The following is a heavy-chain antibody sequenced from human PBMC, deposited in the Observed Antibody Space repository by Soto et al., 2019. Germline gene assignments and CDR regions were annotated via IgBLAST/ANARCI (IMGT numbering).Heavy chain of an antibody. D-gene: IGHD4-4*01. CDR2: IYPGDSDT. Sequence: GKGLEWMGIIYPGDSDTRYSPSFQGQVTISADKSISTAYLQWSSLKASDTAMYYCARQREDYSNDHGVYYYYTEVWGKGTTVTVSS. J-gene: IGHJ6*03. V-gene: IGHV5-51*01. CDR3: ARQREDYSNDHGVYYYYTEV.